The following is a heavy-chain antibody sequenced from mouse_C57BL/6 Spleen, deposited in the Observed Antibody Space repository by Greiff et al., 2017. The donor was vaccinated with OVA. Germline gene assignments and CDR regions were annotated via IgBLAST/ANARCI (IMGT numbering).Heavy chain of an antibody. Sequence: EVNVVESGGGLVKPGGSLKLSCAASGFTFSDYGMHWVRQAPEKGLEWVAYISSGSSTIYYADTVKGRFTISRDNAKNTLFLQMTSLRSEDTAMYYCAILLRSSWFAYWGKGTLVTVSA. CDR2: ISSGSSTI. V-gene: IGHV5-17*01. CDR1: GFTFSDYG. D-gene: IGHD1-1*01. CDR3: AILLRSSWFAY. J-gene: IGHJ3*01.